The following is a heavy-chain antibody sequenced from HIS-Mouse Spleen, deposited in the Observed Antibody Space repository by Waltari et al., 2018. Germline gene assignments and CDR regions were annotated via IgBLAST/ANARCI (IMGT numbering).Heavy chain of an antibody. CDR3: ARASRDLLLPRYFDL. CDR1: GGSISSYS. CDR2: IYYSGST. V-gene: IGHV4-59*01. J-gene: IGHJ2*01. Sequence: QVQLQEPGPGLVKPSETLSLTCTVAGGSISSYSWSWIRQPPGKGLEWIGYIYYSGSTNYNPSLKSRVTISVDTSKNQFSLKLRSVTAADTAVYYCARASRDLLLPRYFDLWGRGTLVTVSS.